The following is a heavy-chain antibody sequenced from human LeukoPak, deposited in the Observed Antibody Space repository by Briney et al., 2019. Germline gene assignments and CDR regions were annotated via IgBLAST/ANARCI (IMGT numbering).Heavy chain of an antibody. CDR1: GFTFSSYA. Sequence: PGGSLRLSCGTSGFTFSSYAMSWVRQAPGKGREWVSAISGSGGSTYYADSVKGRFTISRDNSKNTLYLQMNSLRAEDTAVYYCASTYYDILTGYPLWGQGTLVTVSS. CDR3: ASTYYDILTGYPL. J-gene: IGHJ4*02. D-gene: IGHD3-9*01. CDR2: ISGSGGST. V-gene: IGHV3-23*01.